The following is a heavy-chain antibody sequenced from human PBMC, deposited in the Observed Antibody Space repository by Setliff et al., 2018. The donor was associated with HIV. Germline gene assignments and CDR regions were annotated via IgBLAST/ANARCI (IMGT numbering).Heavy chain of an antibody. J-gene: IGHJ6*03. CDR3: ARGLPGTYRYSYYYYYIDV. Sequence: SETLSLTCAVYGGSFSGYYWSWIRQPQGKGLEWIGEINHSGSTNYNPSLKSRVTISIDTSKNQFSLKVSSVTAADTALYYCARGLPGTYRYSYYYYYIDVWDKGTTVTVSS. CDR1: GGSFSGYY. D-gene: IGHD3-16*02. V-gene: IGHV4-34*01. CDR2: INHSGST.